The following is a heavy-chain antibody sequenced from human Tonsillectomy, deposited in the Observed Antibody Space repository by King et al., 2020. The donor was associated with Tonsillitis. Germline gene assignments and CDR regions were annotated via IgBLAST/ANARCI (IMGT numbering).Heavy chain of an antibody. CDR1: GFTVSNNY. V-gene: IGHV3-53*01. CDR3: ARDCSSTSCYAAYYYGMDV. CDR2: IYSGGST. Sequence: QLVQSGGGLIQPGGSLRLSCAASGFTVSNNYMSWVRQAPGKGLEWVSIIYSGGSTYYADSVKGRFTISRDNSKNTLYLQMNSLRAEDTAVYYCARDCSSTSCYAAYYYGMDVWGQGPTVTVSS. D-gene: IGHD2-2*01. J-gene: IGHJ6*02.